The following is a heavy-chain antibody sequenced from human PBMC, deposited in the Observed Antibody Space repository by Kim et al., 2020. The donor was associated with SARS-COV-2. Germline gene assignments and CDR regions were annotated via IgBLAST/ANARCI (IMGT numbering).Heavy chain of an antibody. J-gene: IGHJ4*02. D-gene: IGHD5-18*01. CDR3: ARDPRYSYGYVFPYYFDY. CDR1: GGTFSSYA. CDR2: IIPIFGTA. Sequence: SVKVSCKASGGTFSSYAISWVRQAPGQGLEWMGGIIPIFGTANYAQKFQGRVTITADESTSTAYMELSSLRSEDTAVYYCARDPRYSYGYVFPYYFDYWGQGTLVTVSS. V-gene: IGHV1-69*13.